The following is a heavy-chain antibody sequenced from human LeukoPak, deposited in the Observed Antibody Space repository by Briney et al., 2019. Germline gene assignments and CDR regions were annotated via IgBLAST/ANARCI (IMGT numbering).Heavy chain of an antibody. V-gene: IGHV1-2*02. J-gene: IGHJ4*02. CDR1: GYTFTGYY. D-gene: IGHD1-1*01. Sequence: GESLKISCKGSGYTFTGYYMHWVRQAPGQGLEWMGWITPNSGDTNYAQKFQGRVTMTRDTSISTAYMELSRLRSDDTAVYYCARLTTGTADWGQGTLVTVSS. CDR3: ARLTTGTAD. CDR2: ITPNSGDT.